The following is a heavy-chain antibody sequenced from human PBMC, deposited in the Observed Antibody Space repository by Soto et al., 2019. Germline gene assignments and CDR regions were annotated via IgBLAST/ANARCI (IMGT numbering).Heavy chain of an antibody. V-gene: IGHV3-7*01. CDR1: GFTFSSYW. J-gene: IGHJ4*02. CDR2: IKQDGSEK. D-gene: IGHD6-13*01. CDR3: ARERGAAAKVRIAQEKYYFDY. Sequence: ESGGGLVQPGGSLRLSCAASGFTFSSYWMSWVRQAPGKGLEWVANIKQDGSEKYYVDSVKGRFTISRDNAKNSLYLQMNSLRAEDTAVYYCARERGAAAKVRIAQEKYYFDYWGQGTLVTVSS.